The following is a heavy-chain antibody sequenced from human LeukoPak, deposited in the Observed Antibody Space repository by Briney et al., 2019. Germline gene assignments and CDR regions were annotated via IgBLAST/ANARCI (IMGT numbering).Heavy chain of an antibody. CDR2: ISGSGGSK. D-gene: IGHD3-22*01. CDR1: RFTFSSYA. CDR3: ARDVGGGYHLFTESH. J-gene: IGHJ4*02. V-gene: IGHV3-23*01. Sequence: PGGSLRLSCAASRFTFSSYAMSWVRQAPGKGLEWVSTISGSGGSKYYADSVKGRFTISRDNSKNMLYLQMNSLRAEDTAVYYCARDVGGGYHLFTESHRGQGTLVTVSS.